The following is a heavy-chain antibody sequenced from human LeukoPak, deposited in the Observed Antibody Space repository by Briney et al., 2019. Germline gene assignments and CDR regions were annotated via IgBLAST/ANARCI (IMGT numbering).Heavy chain of an antibody. CDR2: IYYRGST. J-gene: IGHJ6*03. CDR3: AREGTDQYYYYYMDV. V-gene: IGHV4-59*11. D-gene: IGHD3-10*01. Sequence: PSETLSLTCTVSGGSIRSHYWSWLRQPPGKGLEWLGYIYYRGSTNYNPSLKSRVTISLDTSKNQFSLKPTSVTAADTAVYYCAREGTDQYYYYYMDVWAKGPRSPSP. CDR1: GGSIRSHY.